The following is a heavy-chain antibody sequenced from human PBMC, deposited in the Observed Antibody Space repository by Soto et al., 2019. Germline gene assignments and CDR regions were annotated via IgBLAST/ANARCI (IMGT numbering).Heavy chain of an antibody. CDR2: ISPSGDST. D-gene: IGHD6-13*01. V-gene: IGHV1-46*02. Sequence: ASVKVSCKASGYTFNIHYMHWVRQAPGQGLEWMGMISPSGDSTNYAQKFQDRVTMTRDTSTSTVYMELSSLRPEDTAVYYCARERTLAVAPLDYWGQGTLVTVSS. CDR3: ARERTLAVAPLDY. CDR1: GYTFNIHY. J-gene: IGHJ4*02.